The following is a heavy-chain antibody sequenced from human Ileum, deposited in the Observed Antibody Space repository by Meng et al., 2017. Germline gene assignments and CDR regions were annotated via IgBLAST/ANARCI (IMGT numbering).Heavy chain of an antibody. D-gene: IGHD7-27*01. CDR3: ARDHWGSLDY. CDR2: AST. J-gene: IGHJ4*02. V-gene: IGHV4-61*08. CDR1: GGSVSSAGYQ. Sequence: VPLGESRPRLVRPLKTPSLICPVSGGSVSSAGYQWGWIRQPPGKGLEWIGYASTNYNPSLKSRVTISLDTSKNQFSLKLSSVTAADTAVYYCARDHWGSLDYWGQGILVTVSS.